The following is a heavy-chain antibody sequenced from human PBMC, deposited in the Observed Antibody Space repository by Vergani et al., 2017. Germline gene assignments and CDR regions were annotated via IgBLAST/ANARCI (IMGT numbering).Heavy chain of an antibody. Sequence: QVHLNEAGPGLVKPSQTLSLTCTVSGASITSGSFYWGWIRQPAGKGLEWIGRIHASGTKNYNPSLRSRVTLSVDTSKNQLSLKLISMTAADTAVYYCVRDSWRSDLRGVYWFDTWGQGTLVGVSS. V-gene: IGHV4-61*02. CDR3: VRDSWRSDLRGVYWFDT. CDR1: GASITSGSFY. D-gene: IGHD3-10*01. CDR2: IHASGTK. J-gene: IGHJ5*02.